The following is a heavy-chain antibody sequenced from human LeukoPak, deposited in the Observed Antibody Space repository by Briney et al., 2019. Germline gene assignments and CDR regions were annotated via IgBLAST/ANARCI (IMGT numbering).Heavy chain of an antibody. J-gene: IGHJ5*02. V-gene: IGHV1-69*05. CDR1: GYTFTNYG. D-gene: IGHD3-10*01. CDR2: IIPIFGTA. CDR3: ARYYYGSGSSVNWFDP. Sequence: GASVKVSCKASGYTFTNYGISWVRQAPGQGLEWMGGIIPIFGTANYAQKFQGRVTITTDESTSTAYMEQSSLRSEDTAVYYCARYYYGSGSSVNWFDPWGQGTLVTVSS.